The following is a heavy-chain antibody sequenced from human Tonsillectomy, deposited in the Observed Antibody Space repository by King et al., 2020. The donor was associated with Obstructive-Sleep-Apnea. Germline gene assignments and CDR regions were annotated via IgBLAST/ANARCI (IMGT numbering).Heavy chain of an antibody. Sequence: VQLVESGGGVVQPGRSLRLSCAASGFTFSSYAMHWVRQAPGKGLEWVAVISYDGSNKYYADSVKGRFTISRDNSKNPLYLQMNSLIAEDTAVYYCARDQSSIAALDVWGQGTTVTVSS. V-gene: IGHV3-30*04. CDR2: ISYDGSNK. CDR3: ARDQSSIAALDV. D-gene: IGHD6-6*01. CDR1: GFTFSSYA. J-gene: IGHJ6*02.